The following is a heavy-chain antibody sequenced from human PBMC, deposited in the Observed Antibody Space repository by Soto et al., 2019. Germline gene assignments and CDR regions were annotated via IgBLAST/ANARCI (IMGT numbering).Heavy chain of an antibody. CDR3: ARVPRYSSSWYYFDY. V-gene: IGHV1-69*13. D-gene: IGHD6-13*01. CDR1: GGTFSSYA. CDR2: IIPIFGTA. J-gene: IGHJ4*02. Sequence: SVKVSCKASGGTFSSYAISWVRQAPGQGLEWMGGIIPIFGTANYAQKFQGRVTITADESTSTAYMELSSLRSEDTAVYYCARVPRYSSSWYYFDYWGQGTLVTVSS.